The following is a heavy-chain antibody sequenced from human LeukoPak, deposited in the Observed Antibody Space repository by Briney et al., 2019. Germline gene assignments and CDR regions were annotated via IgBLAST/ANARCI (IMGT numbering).Heavy chain of an antibody. V-gene: IGHV1-18*01. CDR3: TVKGYYILTRSLADYFSYGLDV. D-gene: IGHD3-9*01. CDR2: INTQNCET. Sequence: ASETVSCKASVYTFTTYGISGVRQAPGQGLEWMGWINTQNCETNYAQNRQGRVTMTKDTSTSTVYMELRRLRSDDTAVYFCTVKGYYILTRSLADYFSYGLDVWGQGTTVTVSS. J-gene: IGHJ6*02. CDR1: VYTFTTYG.